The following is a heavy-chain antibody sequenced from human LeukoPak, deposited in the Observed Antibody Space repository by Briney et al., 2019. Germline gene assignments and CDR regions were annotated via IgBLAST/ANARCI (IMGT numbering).Heavy chain of an antibody. Sequence: SETLSLTCAVYGGSFSDYYWSWIRQTPGKGLEWIGEINHSGNDNYDPSLKSRVTISIDAPKNQFSLKLSSVTAADTAVYYCAIQGLYDILTNYYIHYYFMDVWGKGTTVTVCS. J-gene: IGHJ6*03. CDR2: INHSGND. V-gene: IGHV4-34*01. CDR3: AIQGLYDILTNYYIHYYFMDV. D-gene: IGHD3-9*01. CDR1: GGSFSDYY.